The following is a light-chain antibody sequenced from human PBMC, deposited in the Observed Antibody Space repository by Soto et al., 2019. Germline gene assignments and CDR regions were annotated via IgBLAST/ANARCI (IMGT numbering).Light chain of an antibody. Sequence: EIVMTQSPATLSLSPVESATLACRASQSVSSYLAWDQQKPGQAPRLLIYDSSNRATGIPARFSGSGSGTDLTLTISSLEPEAFAVYYCQRRSTWLTWTFGPGTNVEIK. V-gene: IGKV3-11*01. CDR1: QSVSSY. CDR3: QRRSTWLTWT. CDR2: DSS. J-gene: IGKJ1*01.